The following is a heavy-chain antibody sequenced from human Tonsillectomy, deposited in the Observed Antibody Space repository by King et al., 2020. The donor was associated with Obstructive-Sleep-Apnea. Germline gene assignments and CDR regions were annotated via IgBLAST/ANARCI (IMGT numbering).Heavy chain of an antibody. CDR3: ARDQDFWTNYQMYYFDY. Sequence: VQLQESGPGLVKPSETLSLTCSVSDYSISSGDYWGWIRQPPGKGLEWIGSISHSGSTYYKPSLKSRITISLDTSKNQFSLKLSSVTAADTAIYYCARDQDFWTNYQMYYFDYWGQGTLVTVSS. D-gene: IGHD3/OR15-3a*01. J-gene: IGHJ4*02. V-gene: IGHV4-38-2*02. CDR1: DYSISSGDY. CDR2: ISHSGST.